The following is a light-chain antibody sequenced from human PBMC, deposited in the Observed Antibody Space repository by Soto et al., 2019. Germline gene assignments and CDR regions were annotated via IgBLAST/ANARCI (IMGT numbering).Light chain of an antibody. J-gene: IGLJ3*02. CDR2: ANT. CDR3: QYYDSRLRVV. CDR1: SSNFGAGYA. V-gene: IGLV1-40*01. Sequence: QSVLTQPPSVSAAPGLRVTISCTGSSSNFGAGYAVHGYQHLPGTAPKLLIYANTNRTSGVPDRVSGFESGTSASLAITGLQAEDEDDYYCQYYDSRLRVVFVGGTQLTVL.